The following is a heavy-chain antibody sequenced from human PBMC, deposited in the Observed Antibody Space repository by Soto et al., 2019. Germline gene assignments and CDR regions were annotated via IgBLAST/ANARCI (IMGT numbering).Heavy chain of an antibody. V-gene: IGHV3-23*01. CDR3: AREGGSIGGWFGRKFDS. J-gene: IGHJ4*02. D-gene: IGHD6-19*01. Sequence: GESLRLSCTASGFSFGTHAMSWVRQAPGKGLEWVSSISSGGTTTFYAASVEGRFTISRDKSKNTLYLQMNSLRADDTAVYYCAREGGSIGGWFGRKFDSWGQGTQVTVSS. CDR1: GFSFGTHA. CDR2: ISSGGTTT.